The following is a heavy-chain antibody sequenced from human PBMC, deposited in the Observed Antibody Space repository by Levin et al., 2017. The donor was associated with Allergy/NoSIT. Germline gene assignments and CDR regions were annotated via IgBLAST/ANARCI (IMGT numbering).Heavy chain of an antibody. CDR3: ARDPLINLNAFDI. J-gene: IGHJ3*02. CDR1: GGTFNSYS. Sequence: KISCSVSGGTFNSYSISWVRQAPGQGLEWMGTIFPIFPTTNYAQKFQGRVTFTAAESTSPAYMELSSLRFDDTAVYYCARDPLINLNAFDIWGQGTMVTVSS. CDR2: IFPIFPTT. D-gene: IGHD1-20*01. V-gene: IGHV1-69*15.